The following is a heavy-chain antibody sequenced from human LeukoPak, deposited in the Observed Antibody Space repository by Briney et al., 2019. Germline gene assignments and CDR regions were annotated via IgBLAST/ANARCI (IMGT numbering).Heavy chain of an antibody. D-gene: IGHD2-8*01. J-gene: IGHJ4*02. CDR1: GFTFSTYG. CDR3: AKDFGYCTTH. V-gene: IGHV3-33*06. CDR2: IWYDGSNK. Sequence: GGSLRLSCAASGFTFSTYGMHWVRQAPGKGLEWVAVIWYDGSNKYYTDSVKGRFTISRDNSKNTLYLQMNSLRAEDTAVYYCAKDFGYCTTHWGQGTLVTVSS.